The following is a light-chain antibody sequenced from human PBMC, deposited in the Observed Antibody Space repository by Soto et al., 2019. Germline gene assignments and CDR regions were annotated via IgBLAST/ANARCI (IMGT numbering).Light chain of an antibody. CDR3: QQRGNWPRVT. CDR2: DAS. Sequence: EIVLTQSPATLSLSPGEWATLSCRASQSIGSYLAWYQQKPGQAPRLLIYDASNRATDIPDRFSGFGSGTDFTLTISSLDPDDFAVYYCQQRGNWPRVTFGPGTKVDIK. J-gene: IGKJ3*01. CDR1: QSIGSY. V-gene: IGKV3-11*01.